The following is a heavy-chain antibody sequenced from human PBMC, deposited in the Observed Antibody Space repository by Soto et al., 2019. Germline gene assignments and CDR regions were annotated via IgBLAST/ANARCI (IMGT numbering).Heavy chain of an antibody. CDR1: GGSISSYY. J-gene: IGHJ6*02. CDR3: ARVSGDWDRRGSYGESYYYYGMDV. V-gene: IGHV4-59*01. D-gene: IGHD3-10*01. Sequence: SSETLSLTCTVSGGSISSYYWSWIRQPPGKGLEWIGYIYYSGSTNYNPSLKSRVTISVDTSKNQFSLKLSSVTAADTAVYYCARVSGDWDRRGSYGESYYYYGMDVWGQGTTVTVSS. CDR2: IYYSGST.